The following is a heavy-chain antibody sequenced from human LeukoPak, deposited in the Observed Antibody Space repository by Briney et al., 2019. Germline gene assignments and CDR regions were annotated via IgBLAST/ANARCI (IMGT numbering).Heavy chain of an antibody. CDR1: GASVSSASY. CDR2: IYNGVNT. V-gene: IGHV4-61*01. J-gene: IGHJ4*02. CDR3: ARCRVYATEYDY. D-gene: IGHD2-8*01. Sequence: SETLSLTCTVSGASVSSASYWTWIRPPPGKGVEWIAHIYNGVNTNYNPSLKSRVTISVDTSKNQFSLKLSSVTAADTAVYYCARCRVYATEYDYWGQGTLVTVSS.